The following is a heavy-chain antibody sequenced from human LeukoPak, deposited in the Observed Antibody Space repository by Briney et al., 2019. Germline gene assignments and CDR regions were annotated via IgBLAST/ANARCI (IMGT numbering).Heavy chain of an antibody. CDR3: ASLGRNGVELSSGY. CDR2: ISSSSSYI. J-gene: IGHJ4*02. V-gene: IGHV3-21*01. D-gene: IGHD1-7*01. CDR1: GFTFSSYS. Sequence: KPGGSLRLSCAAPGFTFSSYSMNWVRQAPGKGLEWVSSISSSSSYIYYADSVKGRFTISRDNAKNSLYLQMNSLRAEDTAVYYCASLGRNGVELSSGYWGQGTLVTVSS.